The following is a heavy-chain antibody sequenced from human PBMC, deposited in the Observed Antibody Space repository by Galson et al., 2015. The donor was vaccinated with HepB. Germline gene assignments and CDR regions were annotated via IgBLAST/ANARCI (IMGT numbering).Heavy chain of an antibody. CDR1: GLTFSYYG. Sequence: SLRLSCAASGLTFSYYGMHWVRQAPGKGLEWVAFISFDGNHKYYADSVKGRFTIPRDNSKNTLYLQMNSLRSEDTAVYYCAKDQGCRLRRGYFDLWGRGTLVTVSS. D-gene: IGHD4-17*01. CDR2: ISFDGNHK. J-gene: IGHJ2*01. V-gene: IGHV3-30*18. CDR3: AKDQGCRLRRGYFDL.